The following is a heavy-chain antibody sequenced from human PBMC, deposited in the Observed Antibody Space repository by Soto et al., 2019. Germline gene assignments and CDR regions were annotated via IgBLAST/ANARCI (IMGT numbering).Heavy chain of an antibody. V-gene: IGHV4-30-4*01. CDR2: IYYSGNT. D-gene: IGHD2-8*01. CDR1: GDSITSGDYY. Sequence: SETLSLTCPVSGDSITSGDYYWSWTRQPPGKGLEWIGYIYYSGNTNYNSSLKSRVIMSVDTSKNQFSLKLTSVTAADTAVYYCASFVGLLWGGVSPAESWGSYYFDNWGQGTLVTVSS. CDR3: ASFVGLLWGGVSPAESWGSYYFDN. J-gene: IGHJ4*02.